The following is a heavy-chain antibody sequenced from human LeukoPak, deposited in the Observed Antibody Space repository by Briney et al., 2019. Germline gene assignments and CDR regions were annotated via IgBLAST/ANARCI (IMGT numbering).Heavy chain of an antibody. Sequence: SETLSLTCTVSGDSLSSGDYYWSWLRQPPGKGLEWIGYIHYRGSTYYNPSFKSRFFISVDTSKNQFSLEVNSVTAADTAIYFCARDGSGTYHAPFDYWGQGALVTVSS. J-gene: IGHJ4*02. CDR2: IHYRGST. CDR1: GDSLSSGDYY. D-gene: IGHD3-10*01. V-gene: IGHV4-30-4*01. CDR3: ARDGSGTYHAPFDY.